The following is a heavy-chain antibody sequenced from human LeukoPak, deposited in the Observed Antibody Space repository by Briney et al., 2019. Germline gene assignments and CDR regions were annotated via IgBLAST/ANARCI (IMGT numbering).Heavy chain of an antibody. J-gene: IGHJ5*02. D-gene: IGHD3-10*01. V-gene: IGHV3-48*01. CDR1: GFTFNTYR. Sequence: GGSLRLSCVASGFTFNTYRMSWVRQAPGKGLEWVSYISSSSSSIYYADAVKGRFTISRDNAKNSLYLQMNSLRAEDTAVYYCAKLWFGNSNWFDPWGQGTLVTVSS. CDR3: AKLWFGNSNWFDP. CDR2: ISSSSSSI.